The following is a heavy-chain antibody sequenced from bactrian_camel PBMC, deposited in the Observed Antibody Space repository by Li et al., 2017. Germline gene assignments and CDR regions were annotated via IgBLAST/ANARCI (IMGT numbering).Heavy chain of an antibody. J-gene: IGHJ4*01. Sequence: HVQLVESGGGSVQAGGSLRLSCTASGYTSSSFCMGWFRQVPGKEREGVAVIDSDGVTSYAESVKGRFTISKANAKDTLYLQMNNLKPEDTGVYYCAADSPTARADVRTLYAMYLGQGTQVTVS. CDR3: AADSPTARADVRTLYAMY. CDR2: IDSDGVT. D-gene: IGHD3*01. CDR1: GYTSSSFC. V-gene: IGHV3S26*01.